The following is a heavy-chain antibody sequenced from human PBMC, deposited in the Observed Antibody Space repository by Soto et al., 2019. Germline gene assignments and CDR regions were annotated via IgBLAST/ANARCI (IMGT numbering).Heavy chain of an antibody. CDR3: AREGGSGNYRYYAMDV. CDR1: GGTFSSYA. J-gene: IGHJ6*02. D-gene: IGHD3-10*01. V-gene: IGHV1-69*12. CDR2: IIPIFGTA. Sequence: QVQLVQSGAEVKKPGSSVKVSCKASGGTFSSYAISWVRQAPGQGLEWMGGIIPIFGTANYAQKFQGRVTITADESTSTAYMALSSLRSEATAVYYCAREGGSGNYRYYAMDVWGQGTTVTVSS.